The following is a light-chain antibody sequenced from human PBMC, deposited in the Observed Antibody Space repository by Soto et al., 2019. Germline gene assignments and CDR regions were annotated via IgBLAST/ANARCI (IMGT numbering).Light chain of an antibody. Sequence: EIVLTQSPATLSLSPGERATLSCRASQRVSSYLAWYQQKPGQAPRLLIYDASNRATGIPARFSGSGSGTDCTLTISSLEPEDFAVYYCQQRSNWPRYTFGQGTKLEIK. CDR2: DAS. CDR1: QRVSSY. CDR3: QQRSNWPRYT. V-gene: IGKV3-11*01. J-gene: IGKJ2*01.